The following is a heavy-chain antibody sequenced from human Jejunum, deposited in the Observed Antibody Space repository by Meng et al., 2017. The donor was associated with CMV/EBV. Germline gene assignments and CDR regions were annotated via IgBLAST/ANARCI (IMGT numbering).Heavy chain of an antibody. J-gene: IGHJ4*02. CDR3: AKDGGGFLDYYFDS. D-gene: IGHD3-16*01. CDR1: GYTFTEYC. CDR2: INPYTGDT. V-gene: IGHV1-2*02. Sequence: SGYTFTEYCVDWGHQAPGQGLEWLRCINPYTGDTNHAQKFQGRVTMTRDTSTNTAYMGLTRLRSDNTALYYCAKDGGGFLDYYFDSWGQGTLVTVSS.